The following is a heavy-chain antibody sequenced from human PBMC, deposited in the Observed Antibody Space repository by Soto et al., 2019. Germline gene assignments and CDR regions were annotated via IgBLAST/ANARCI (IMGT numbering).Heavy chain of an antibody. J-gene: IGHJ4*02. D-gene: IGHD3-22*01. CDR1: GHSFSSYW. Sequence: GESLKISCKASGHSFSSYWIGWVRQIPGKGLEWMGIIFPDDSETRYSPSFQGKVSISVDKSITTAYLQWSSLKASDTAMYYCARRLYDTSGYRYFDVWGKGTLVTVSS. CDR3: ARRLYDTSGYRYFDV. V-gene: IGHV5-51*01. CDR2: IFPDDSET.